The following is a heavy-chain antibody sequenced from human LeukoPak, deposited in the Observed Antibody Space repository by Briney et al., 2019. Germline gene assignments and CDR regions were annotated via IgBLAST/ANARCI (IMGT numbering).Heavy chain of an antibody. CDR3: ARDPIYTFDGPEYFQH. V-gene: IGHV3-21*01. CDR2: ISSGGDYI. CDR1: GFTFSSYN. Sequence: GGSLRLSCAASGFTFSSYNMNWVRQAPGKGLEWVSSISSGGDYISYADSVTGRFTISRDNAKKSLYLQMNILRAEDTAVCYCARDPIYTFDGPEYFQHWGQGTLVTVSS. J-gene: IGHJ1*01. D-gene: IGHD2-2*02.